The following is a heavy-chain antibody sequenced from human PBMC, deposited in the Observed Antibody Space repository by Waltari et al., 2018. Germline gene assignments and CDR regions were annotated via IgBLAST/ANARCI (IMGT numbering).Heavy chain of an antibody. Sequence: QVQLQESGPGLVKPSETQSLTCTDSGGSITSNYWSWIRQPPGKGLEWIGYISYSGSTNYDPSLKSRVTMSVDTSKNQFSLKLSSVTAADTAVYYCARHKAGTTADHWGQGTLVTVSS. CDR1: GGSITSNY. J-gene: IGHJ4*02. D-gene: IGHD1-7*01. CDR2: ISYSGST. CDR3: ARHKAGTTADH. V-gene: IGHV4-59*08.